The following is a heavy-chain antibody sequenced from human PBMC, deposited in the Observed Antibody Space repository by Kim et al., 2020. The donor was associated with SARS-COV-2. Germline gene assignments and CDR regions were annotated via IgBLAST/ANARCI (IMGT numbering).Heavy chain of an antibody. D-gene: IGHD6-6*01. V-gene: IGHV3-23*01. Sequence: GGSLRLSCVASRFTFGTYVMSWVRQAPGKGLEWVSAIGGSGVTTYYADSVKGRFTISRDNPKSTLYLQMNSLTAEDTAIYYCAKPGFGSSSSFDSWGQGT. CDR1: RFTFGTYV. CDR2: IGGSGVTT. CDR3: AKPGFGSSSSFDS. J-gene: IGHJ4*02.